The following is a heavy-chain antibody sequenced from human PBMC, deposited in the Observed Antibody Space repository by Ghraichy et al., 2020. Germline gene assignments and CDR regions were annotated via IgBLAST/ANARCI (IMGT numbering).Heavy chain of an antibody. J-gene: IGHJ4*02. D-gene: IGHD3-22*01. CDR2: IHYSGST. Sequence: ESLNISCTVSGGSISSYFWSWIRQPPGKGLEWIGYIHYSGSTNYNPSLKSRVTISLDTSKKQFSLKLTSVTAADTAVYYCARHEENYYHTSAYGGWGQGTLVTISS. CDR3: ARHEENYYHTSAYGG. CDR1: GGSISSYF. V-gene: IGHV4-59*08.